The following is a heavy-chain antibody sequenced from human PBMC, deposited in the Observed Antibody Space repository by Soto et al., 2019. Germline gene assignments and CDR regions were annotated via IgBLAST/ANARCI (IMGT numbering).Heavy chain of an antibody. J-gene: IGHJ4*02. CDR3: ARDLDASGSYYTDY. D-gene: IGHD3-10*01. V-gene: IGHV1-18*01. CDR2: ISPHKGDT. CDR1: GYTFSSIG. Sequence: ASVKVSCTTSGYTFSSIGISWVRQAPGQGLEWMGWISPHKGDTYYAQRLQGRLTMTTDTSTSTAYMELRSLRSDDTAVYFCARDLDASGSYYTDYWGQGTLVTVSS.